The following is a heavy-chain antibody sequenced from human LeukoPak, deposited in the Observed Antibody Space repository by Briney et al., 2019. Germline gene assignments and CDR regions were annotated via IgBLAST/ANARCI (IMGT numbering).Heavy chain of an antibody. Sequence: KPGGSLRLSCAASGFTFSIAWMSWVRQAPGKGLEWVGRIKSNSNGGTADYAAPVKGRFTMSRDDSAKMLYLDMSSLKTEDTAVYYCTRGGILTGYYPEWGQGTLVTVSS. CDR2: IKSNSNGGTA. D-gene: IGHD3-9*01. CDR3: TRGGILTGYYPE. CDR1: GFTFSIAW. V-gene: IGHV3-15*01. J-gene: IGHJ4*02.